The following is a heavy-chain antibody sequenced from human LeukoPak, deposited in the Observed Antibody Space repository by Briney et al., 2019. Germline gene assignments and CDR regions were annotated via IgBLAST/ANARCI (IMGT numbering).Heavy chain of an antibody. Sequence: SETLSLTCTVSGASIRNSAYYRTWTRPPPGQDLERIGYIYKRGYPYHNHSLKSRRTMSIDTSTTPSSLNLGSATAADTPVYYCARDRDYDSSGYDLTGGPLTFDFWGQGTLVTVSS. CDR1: GASIRNSAYY. D-gene: IGHD3-22*01. CDR2: IYKRGYP. CDR3: ARDRDYDSSGYDLTGGPLTFDF. J-gene: IGHJ4*02. V-gene: IGHV4-30-4*08.